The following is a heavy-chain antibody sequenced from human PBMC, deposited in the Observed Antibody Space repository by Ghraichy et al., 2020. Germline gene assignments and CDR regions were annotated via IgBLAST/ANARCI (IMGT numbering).Heavy chain of an antibody. D-gene: IGHD3-10*01. Sequence: SVKVSCKAARGPVSSSATSWERQAPGQGLKWMGGIIPIFGTANYAQKFQGRVTITADESTSTAYMELSSLRSEDTAVYYCARDRHIRDYGSGSYFVRSNYYGMDVWGQGTRVTVSS. CDR1: RGPVSSSA. CDR2: IIPIFGTA. V-gene: IGHV1-69*13. CDR3: ARDRHIRDYGSGSYFVRSNYYGMDV. J-gene: IGHJ6*02.